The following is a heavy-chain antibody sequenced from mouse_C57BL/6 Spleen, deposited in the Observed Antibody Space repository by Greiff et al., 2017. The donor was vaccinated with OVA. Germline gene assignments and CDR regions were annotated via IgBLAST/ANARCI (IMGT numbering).Heavy chain of an antibody. CDR2: INPGSGGT. J-gene: IGHJ3*01. CDR3: ARSGYGSSYENFFAY. V-gene: IGHV1-54*01. CDR1: GYAFTNYL. Sequence: QVQLQQSGAELVRPGTSVKVSCKASGYAFTNYLIEWVKQRPGQGPEWIGVINPGSGGTHHNEKFKGKATLTADTSSSTAYMQLSSLTSEDSAVYFCARSGYGSSYENFFAYWGQGTLVTVSA. D-gene: IGHD1-1*01.